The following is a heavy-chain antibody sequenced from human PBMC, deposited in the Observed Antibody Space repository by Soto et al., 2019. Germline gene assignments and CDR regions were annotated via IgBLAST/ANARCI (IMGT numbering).Heavy chain of an antibody. J-gene: IGHJ4*02. Sequence: EVQLLESGGGLVQPGGSLRLSCAASGFTFSSYAMSWVRQAPGKGLEWVSAISGSGGSTYYADSVKGRFTISRDNSKNTLYLQMNSLRAEDTAVYYCAKESLPVIVVVVSGPYYFDYWGQGTLVTVSS. CDR1: GFTFSSYA. D-gene: IGHD2-15*01. CDR3: AKESLPVIVVVVSGPYYFDY. V-gene: IGHV3-23*01. CDR2: ISGSGGST.